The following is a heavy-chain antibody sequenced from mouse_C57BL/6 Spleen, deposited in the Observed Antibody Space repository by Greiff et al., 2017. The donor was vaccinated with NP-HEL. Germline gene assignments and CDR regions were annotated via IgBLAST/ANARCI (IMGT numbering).Heavy chain of an antibody. CDR2: IYPGDGDT. J-gene: IGHJ4*01. CDR3: ARSEVVTTSMDY. Sequence: VQLQESGPELVKPGASVKISCKASGYAFSSSWMNWVKQRPGKGLEWIGRIYPGDGDTNYNGKFKGKATLTADKSSSTAYMQLSSLTSEDSAVYFCARSEVVTTSMDYWGQGTSVTVSS. D-gene: IGHD2-3*01. V-gene: IGHV1-82*01. CDR1: GYAFSSSW.